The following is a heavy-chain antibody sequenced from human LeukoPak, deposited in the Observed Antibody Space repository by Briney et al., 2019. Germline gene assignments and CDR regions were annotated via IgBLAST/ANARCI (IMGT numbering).Heavy chain of an antibody. D-gene: IGHD5-24*01. CDR3: AGRLQLRVPAYEIDY. CDR2: INHSGST. Sequence: SETLSLTCAVYGGSSGGSYWGWIRKPQGKGREWIGEINHSGSTNYNPSPKSRVTISVDTSKNQFSLKLSSVTAADTAVYYCAGRLQLRVPAYEIDYWGQGTLVTVSS. V-gene: IGHV4-34*01. J-gene: IGHJ4*02. CDR1: GGSSGGSY.